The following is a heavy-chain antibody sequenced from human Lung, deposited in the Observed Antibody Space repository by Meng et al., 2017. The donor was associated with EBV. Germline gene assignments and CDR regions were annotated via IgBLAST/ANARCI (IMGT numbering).Heavy chain of an antibody. CDR3: ADSSSSWYQNWFDP. D-gene: IGHD6-13*01. CDR2: ISAYNGNT. CDR1: GYTFTSYG. Sequence: VQLVQSGHEVKKPGGSVKVSCKASGYTFTSYGSSWVRQAPGQGLEWMGWISAYNGNTNYAQKLQGRVTMTTDTSTSTAYMELRSLRSDDTAVYYCADSSSSWYQNWFDPWGQGTLVTVSS. J-gene: IGHJ5*02. V-gene: IGHV1-18*01.